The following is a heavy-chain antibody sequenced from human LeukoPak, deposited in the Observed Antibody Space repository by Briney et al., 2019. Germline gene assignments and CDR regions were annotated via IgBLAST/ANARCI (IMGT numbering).Heavy chain of an antibody. V-gene: IGHV4-61*02. Sequence: PSETLSLTCTVSGGSISSGSYYWSWIRQPAGKGLEWIGRIYTSGSTNYNPSLKSRVTISVDTSKNQFSLKLSSVTAADTAVYYCARGSSSWYTPHYYYYYYMDVWGKGTTVTISS. CDR2: IYTSGST. D-gene: IGHD6-13*01. CDR3: ARGSSSWYTPHYYYYYYMDV. CDR1: GGSISSGSYY. J-gene: IGHJ6*03.